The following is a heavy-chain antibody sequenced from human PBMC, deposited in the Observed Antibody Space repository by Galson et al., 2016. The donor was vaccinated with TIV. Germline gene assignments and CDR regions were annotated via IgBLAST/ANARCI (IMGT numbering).Heavy chain of an antibody. CDR1: GYSFNSYW. CDR2: IDPSDSET. D-gene: IGHD3-22*01. CDR3: ARSSWYYDASGYFRSWYFEL. J-gene: IGHJ2*01. V-gene: IGHV5-10-1*01. Sequence: QSGAEVKKPGESLRISCKGSGYSFNSYWITWMRQMPGKGLEWMGMIDPSDSETNYSPSFQGHVSISTDKSISTVYLQWNSLKASDTAMYYCARSSWYYDASGYFRSWYFELWGRGTLV.